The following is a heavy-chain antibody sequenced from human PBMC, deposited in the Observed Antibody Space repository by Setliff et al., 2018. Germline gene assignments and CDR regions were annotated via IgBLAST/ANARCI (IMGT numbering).Heavy chain of an antibody. Sequence: SVKVSCKASGATFSSHGISWVRQAPGQGLEWMGGTIPMFGTTEYAQKFQGRLTIITDESTNTAFMQLSSLRSDDTAVYYCAREGVDARSSTDYRYYMDVWGKGTTVTVSS. CDR1: GATFSSHG. CDR2: TIPMFGTT. J-gene: IGHJ6*03. CDR3: AREGVDARSSTDYRYYMDV. D-gene: IGHD2-8*01. V-gene: IGHV1-69*05.